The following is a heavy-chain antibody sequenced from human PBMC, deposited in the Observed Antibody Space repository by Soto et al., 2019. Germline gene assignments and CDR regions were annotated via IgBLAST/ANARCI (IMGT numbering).Heavy chain of an antibody. D-gene: IGHD6-19*01. CDR2: IYYSGST. J-gene: IGHJ5*02. Sequence: SATLSLTCPVSGGSSSSYYVSWIRPPPGKGLEWIGYIYYSGSTNYNPSLKSRVTISVDTSKNQLSLKLSSVTAADTAVYYCARERAGNNWFDPWGQGTLVNVSS. V-gene: IGHV4-59*01. CDR1: GGSSSSYY. CDR3: ARERAGNNWFDP.